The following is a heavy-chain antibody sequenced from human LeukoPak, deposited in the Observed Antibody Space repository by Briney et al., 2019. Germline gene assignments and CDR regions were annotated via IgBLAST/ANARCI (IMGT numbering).Heavy chain of an antibody. CDR2: INPSGGST. Sequence: GAPVKVSCKASGYTFTSYYMHWVRQAPGQGLEWMGIINPSGGSTSYAQKFQGRVTMTRDTSTSTVYMELSSLRSEDTAVYYCARVGRYYYDSSGYYYDRRFDYWGQGTLVTVSS. V-gene: IGHV1-46*01. D-gene: IGHD3-22*01. J-gene: IGHJ4*02. CDR3: ARVGRYYYDSSGYYYDRRFDY. CDR1: GYTFTSYY.